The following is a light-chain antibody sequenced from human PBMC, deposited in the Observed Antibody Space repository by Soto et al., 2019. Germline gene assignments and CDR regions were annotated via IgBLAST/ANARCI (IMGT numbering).Light chain of an antibody. Sequence: EIVLTQSPGTLSLSPGERATLSCRASQSVSSDKLAWYQQKPGQAPRLLIYDASGRATGIPDRFSGSGSGTDFTLTISRLEPEDFAVYYCQVFDVSVLTFGRGTKVEIK. CDR1: QSVSSDK. CDR3: QVFDVSVLT. J-gene: IGKJ4*02. CDR2: DAS. V-gene: IGKV3-20*01.